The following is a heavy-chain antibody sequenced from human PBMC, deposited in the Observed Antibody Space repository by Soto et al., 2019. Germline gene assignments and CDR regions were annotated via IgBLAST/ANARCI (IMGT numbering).Heavy chain of an antibody. CDR2: IYWDDDK. Sequence: SGPTLVKPTQTLTLTCTFSGFSLSTSGVGVGWIRQPPGKALEWLALIYWDDDKRYSPSLKSRLTITKDTSKNQVVLTMTNMDPVDTATYYCAHSQVVPATWPYYYYYMDVWGKGTTVTVSS. V-gene: IGHV2-5*02. CDR3: AHSQVVPATWPYYYYYMDV. D-gene: IGHD2-2*01. CDR1: GFSLSTSGVG. J-gene: IGHJ6*03.